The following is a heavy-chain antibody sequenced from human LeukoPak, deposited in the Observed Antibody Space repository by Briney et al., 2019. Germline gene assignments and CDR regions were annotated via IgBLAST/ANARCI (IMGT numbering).Heavy chain of an antibody. D-gene: IGHD1-26*01. CDR3: AKDFPYSGSTSGDFEY. CDR2: INGSGGST. Sequence: GGSLRLSCAASGFTFSSYAMSWVPQAPGKGLEWVSAINGSGGSTYYVDSVKGRFTISRDNSKNTLYPQMNSLRGEDRAVYYCAKDFPYSGSTSGDFEYWGQGTLVTVSS. CDR1: GFTFSSYA. V-gene: IGHV3-23*01. J-gene: IGHJ4*02.